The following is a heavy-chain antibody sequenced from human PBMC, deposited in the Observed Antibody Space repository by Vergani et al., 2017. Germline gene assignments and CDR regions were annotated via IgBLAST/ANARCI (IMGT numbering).Heavy chain of an antibody. CDR3: AKARDPNCKGGNCYSYYYGLDL. D-gene: IGHD2-15*01. CDR1: GFTFSSYA. V-gene: IGHV3-23*01. Sequence: EVQLLESGGGLVQPGGSLRLSCGASGFTFSSYAMTWVRQAPGKGLEWVSAISGSGGNTFYTDSVKGRLTISRDNSKDTLYLQMNSLRVEDTAIYYCAKARDPNCKGGNCYSYYYGLDLCGKGTTVTVSS. CDR2: ISGSGGNT. J-gene: IGHJ6*04.